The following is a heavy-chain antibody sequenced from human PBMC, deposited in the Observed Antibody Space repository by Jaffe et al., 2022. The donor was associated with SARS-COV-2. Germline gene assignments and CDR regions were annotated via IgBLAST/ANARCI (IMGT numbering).Heavy chain of an antibody. D-gene: IGHD6-13*01. J-gene: IGHJ4*02. CDR2: IYYSGTT. CDR3: ARPFISGWYGDFDY. CDR1: GGSISSRVYY. Sequence: QPQLQESGPGLVKPSETLSLTCTFSGGSISSRVYYWGWIRQPPGKGLEWIGNIYYSGTTYYNPSLKSRVTMSLDTSKNQFSLKLSSVTAADTAVYYCARPFISGWYGDFDYWGQGTLVTVSS. V-gene: IGHV4-39*01.